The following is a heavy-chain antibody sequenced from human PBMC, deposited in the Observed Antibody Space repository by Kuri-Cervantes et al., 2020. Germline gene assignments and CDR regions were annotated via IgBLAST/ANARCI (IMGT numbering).Heavy chain of an antibody. J-gene: IGHJ4*02. CDR2: IWYDGSNK. CDR1: EFIFSNYG. CDR3: ARGTSRQGTIFSY. D-gene: IGHD3-9*01. Sequence: GESLKISCAASEFIFSNYGMHWVRQAPGKGLEWVALIWYDGSNKYYADSVKGRFTISRDNSKNTLYLQMNSLRSEDTAVYYCARGTSRQGTIFSYWGQGTLVTVSS. V-gene: IGHV3-33*08.